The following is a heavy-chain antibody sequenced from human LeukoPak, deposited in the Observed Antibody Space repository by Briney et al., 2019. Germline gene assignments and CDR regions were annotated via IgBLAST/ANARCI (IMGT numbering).Heavy chain of an antibody. CDR3: ARGWYYDILTGYYNGFDY. J-gene: IGHJ4*02. CDR1: GGSISSYY. D-gene: IGHD3-9*01. V-gene: IGHV4-59*12. Sequence: PSETLSLTCTVSGGSISSYYWNWIRQPPGKGLEWIGYIYYSGSTNYNPSLKSRVTISVDTSKNQFSLKLGSVTAADTAVYYCARGWYYDILTGYYNGFDYWGQGTLVTVSS. CDR2: IYYSGST.